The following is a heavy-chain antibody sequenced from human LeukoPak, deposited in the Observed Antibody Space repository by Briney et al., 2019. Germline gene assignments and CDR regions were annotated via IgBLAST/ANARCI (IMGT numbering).Heavy chain of an antibody. Sequence: PSETLSLTCAVYGGSFSGYYWSWIRQPPGKGLEWIGEINHSGSTNYNSSLKSRVTISVDTSKNQFSLKLSSVTAADTAVYYCARGGYRLDDILTGYYLPFDYWGQGTLVTVSS. CDR3: ARGGYRLDDILTGYYLPFDY. D-gene: IGHD3-9*01. CDR1: GGSFSGYY. CDR2: INHSGST. V-gene: IGHV4-34*01. J-gene: IGHJ4*02.